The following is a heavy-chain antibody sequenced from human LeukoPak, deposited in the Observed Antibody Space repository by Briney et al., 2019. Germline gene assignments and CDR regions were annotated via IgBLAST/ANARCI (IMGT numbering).Heavy chain of an antibody. CDR3: AKIFGVVIN. CDR2: ISGSGGST. Sequence: PGGSLRLSCAASGFTFSDYYMSWIRQAPGKGLEWVSAISGSGGSTYYADSVKGRFTISRDNSKNTLYLQMNSLRAEDTAVYYCAKIFGVVINWGQGTLVTVSS. CDR1: GFTFSDYY. D-gene: IGHD3-3*01. J-gene: IGHJ4*02. V-gene: IGHV3-23*01.